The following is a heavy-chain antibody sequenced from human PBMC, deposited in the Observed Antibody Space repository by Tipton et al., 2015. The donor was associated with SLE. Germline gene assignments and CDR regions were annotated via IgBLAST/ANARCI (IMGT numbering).Heavy chain of an antibody. V-gene: IGHV3-74*01. J-gene: IGHJ6*02. CDR3: ARRAVVPAPIRDYYGMDV. CDR2: INGDGSST. Sequence: SLRLSCAASGFTFNSFWMHWVRQAPGKGLVWVSHINGDGSSTRYADSVKGRFTISRDNAKNTLYLQMNSLRAEDTAVYYCARRAVVPAPIRDYYGMDVWGQGTTVTVSS. D-gene: IGHD2-2*01. CDR1: GFTFNSFW.